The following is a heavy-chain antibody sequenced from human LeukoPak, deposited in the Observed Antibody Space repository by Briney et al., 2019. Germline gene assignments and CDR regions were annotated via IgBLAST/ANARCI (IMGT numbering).Heavy chain of an antibody. CDR1: GGSFTGSFSTYY. V-gene: IGHV4-34*01. Sequence: PSETLSLTCAVSGGSFTGSFSTYYWSWIRQPSGKGLEWIGEINHSGNTTYNPSLKSRVTISIDTSKNHFSLKLSSVTAADTAMYYCARNGWYSVDYWGQGTQVIVSS. CDR3: ARNGWYSVDY. D-gene: IGHD6-19*01. CDR2: INHSGNT. J-gene: IGHJ4*02.